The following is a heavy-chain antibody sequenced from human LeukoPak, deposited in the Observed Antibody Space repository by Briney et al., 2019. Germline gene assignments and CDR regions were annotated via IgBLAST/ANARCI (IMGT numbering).Heavy chain of an antibody. Sequence: GESLQISCQGSGYSFSSFWLGWARQMPGKGLEWMGVIYPGDSDTRHSPSFQGQVTMSADKSISTAYLQWSSLQASDTAIYYCTRHFAGGVIDYWGQGTLVTVSS. J-gene: IGHJ4*02. CDR2: IYPGDSDT. D-gene: IGHD3-10*01. V-gene: IGHV5-51*01. CDR3: TRHFAGGVIDY. CDR1: GYSFSSFW.